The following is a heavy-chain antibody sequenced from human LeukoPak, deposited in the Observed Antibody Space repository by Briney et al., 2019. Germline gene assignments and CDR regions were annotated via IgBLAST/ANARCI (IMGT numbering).Heavy chain of an antibody. CDR1: GFTFSSYA. J-gene: IGHJ4*02. V-gene: IGHV3-23*01. CDR3: VKGGDGSIPFDY. D-gene: IGHD5-24*01. CDR2: ISGSGGST. Sequence: GGSLRLSCAASGFTFSSYAMSWVRQAPGKGLEWVSAISGSGGSTYYADSVKGRFTISRDNPKNTVFLQMNSLRGDDTAVYYCVKGGDGSIPFDYWGQGTLVTVSS.